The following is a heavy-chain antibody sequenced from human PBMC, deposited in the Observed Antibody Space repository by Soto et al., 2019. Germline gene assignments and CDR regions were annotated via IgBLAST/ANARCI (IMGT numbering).Heavy chain of an antibody. CDR2: IIPIYGTA. D-gene: IGHD2-21*02. V-gene: IGHV1-69*01. CDR3: ARWPYCGGDCLGYFDY. Sequence: QVQLVQSGAEVKKPGSSVKVSCKASGGTFSSSAISWVRQAPGQGLEWMGGIIPIYGTANYAQKFRGRVTITADESTSTAYMELSSLRSEDTAVYYCARWPYCGGDCLGYFDYWGQGTLVTVSS. CDR1: GGTFSSSA. J-gene: IGHJ4*02.